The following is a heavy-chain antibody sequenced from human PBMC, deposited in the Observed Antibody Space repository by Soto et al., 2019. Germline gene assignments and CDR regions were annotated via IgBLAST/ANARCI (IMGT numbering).Heavy chain of an antibody. CDR1: GFSLSTSGVG. J-gene: IGHJ4*02. Sequence: QITLKESGPTLVKPTQTLTLTCTFSGFSLSTSGVGVGWIRQPPGKALEWLALIYWNDDKRYSPSLKSRLTITKDTSKNQVVLTMTIMDPVDTATYYCALTRYSSNVDYWGQGTLVTVSS. D-gene: IGHD6-13*01. CDR3: ALTRYSSNVDY. CDR2: IYWNDDK. V-gene: IGHV2-5*01.